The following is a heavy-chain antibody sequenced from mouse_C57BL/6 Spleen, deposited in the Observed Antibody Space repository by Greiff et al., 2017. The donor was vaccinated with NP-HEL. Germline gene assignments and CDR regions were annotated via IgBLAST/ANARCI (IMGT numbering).Heavy chain of an antibody. CDR1: GFTFSSYA. V-gene: IGHV5-9-1*02. Sequence: EVMLVESGEGLVKPGGSLKLSCAASGFTFSSYAMSWVRQTPEKRLEWVAYISSGGDYIYYADTVKGRFTISRDNARNTLYLQMSRLKSEDTAMYYCTRDGGYPSYWYFDVWGTGTTVTVSS. CDR3: TRDGGYPSYWYFDV. CDR2: ISSGGDYI. D-gene: IGHD2-2*01. J-gene: IGHJ1*03.